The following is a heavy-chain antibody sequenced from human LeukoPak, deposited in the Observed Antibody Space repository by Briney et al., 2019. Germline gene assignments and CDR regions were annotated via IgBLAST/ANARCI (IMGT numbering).Heavy chain of an antibody. V-gene: IGHV3-33*01. J-gene: IGHJ4*02. D-gene: IGHD3-3*01. CDR2: IWYDGSKT. CDR1: GSTFSSHG. CDR3: AREASGYYRDF. Sequence: PGTSLRLSCAASGSTFSSHGMHWVRQAPGKGLDWVAVIWYDGSKTLYADSVKGRFTISRDDSKNTLYLQMNSLRAEDTAVYYCAREASGYYRDFWGQGTLVTVSS.